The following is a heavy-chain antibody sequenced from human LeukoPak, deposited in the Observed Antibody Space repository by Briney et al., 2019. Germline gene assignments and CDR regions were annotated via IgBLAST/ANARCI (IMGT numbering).Heavy chain of an antibody. CDR3: AASLWFGIYPDY. Sequence: SETLSLTCAVYGGSLSGYSWSWIRQPPGKGLEWIGEINHSGSTNYIPSLKSRVTISVDTSKNQFSLRLSSVTAADTAVYYCAASLWFGIYPDYWGQGTLVTVSS. D-gene: IGHD3-10*01. CDR2: INHSGST. J-gene: IGHJ4*02. V-gene: IGHV4-34*01. CDR1: GGSLSGYS.